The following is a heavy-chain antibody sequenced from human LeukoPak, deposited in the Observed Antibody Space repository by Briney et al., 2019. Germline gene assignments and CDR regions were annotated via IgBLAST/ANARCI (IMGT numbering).Heavy chain of an antibody. CDR2: IYPGDSDA. CDR3: ARSGGNYYSI. J-gene: IGHJ3*02. D-gene: IGHD1-26*01. CDR1: GYRFTSYW. Sequence: GESLKISCKGSGYRFTSYWIGWVRQMPGKGLEWMGIIYPGDSDAIYSPSFQGQVTISADKSTSTANLQWSSLKASDTAMYYCARSGGNYYSIWGQGTMVTVSS. V-gene: IGHV5-51*01.